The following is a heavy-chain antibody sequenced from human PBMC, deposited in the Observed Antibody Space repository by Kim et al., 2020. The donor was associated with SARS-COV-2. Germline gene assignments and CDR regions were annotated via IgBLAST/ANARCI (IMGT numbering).Heavy chain of an antibody. D-gene: IGHD5-18*01. V-gene: IGHV4-39*01. J-gene: IGHJ4*02. Sequence: SETLSLTCTVSGGSISSSSYYWGWIRQPPGKGLEWIGSIYYSGSTYYNPSLKSRVTISVDTSKNQFSLKLSSVTAADTAVYYCARQRGIQLWLGPGDYWGQGTLVTVSS. CDR2: IYYSGST. CDR3: ARQRGIQLWLGPGDY. CDR1: GGSISSSSYY.